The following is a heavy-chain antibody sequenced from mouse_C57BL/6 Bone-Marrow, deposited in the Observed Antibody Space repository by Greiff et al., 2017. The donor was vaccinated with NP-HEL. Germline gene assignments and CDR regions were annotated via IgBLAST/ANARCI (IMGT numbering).Heavy chain of an antibody. V-gene: IGHV5-12*01. CDR2: ISNGGGST. Sequence: EVMLVESGGGLVQPGGSLKLSCAASGFTFSDYYMYWVRQTPEKRLEWVAYISNGGGSTYYPDTVKGRFTISRDHAKNTLYLQMSRLKSEDTAMYYGARHGYDYDGFAYWGQGTLVTVSA. CDR3: ARHGYDYDGFAY. CDR1: GFTFSDYY. D-gene: IGHD2-4*01. J-gene: IGHJ3*01.